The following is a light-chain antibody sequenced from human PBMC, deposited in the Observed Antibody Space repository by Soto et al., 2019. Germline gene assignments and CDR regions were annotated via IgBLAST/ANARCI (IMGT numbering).Light chain of an antibody. Sequence: QSALTQPAPVSGSPGQSITISCTGTSSDVGGYNYVSWYQQHPGKVPKLMIYDVSNRPSGVSNRFSASKSGNTASLTISGLQAEDEADYYCSSYTSSSSLVFGGGTKLTVL. V-gene: IGLV2-14*01. CDR3: SSYTSSSSLV. J-gene: IGLJ2*01. CDR2: DVS. CDR1: SSDVGGYNY.